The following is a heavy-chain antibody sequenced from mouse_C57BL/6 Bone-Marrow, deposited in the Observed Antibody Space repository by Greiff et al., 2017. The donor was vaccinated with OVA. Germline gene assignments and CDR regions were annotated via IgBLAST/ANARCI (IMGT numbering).Heavy chain of an antibody. Sequence: EVKVVESGPVLVKPGASVKMSCKASGYTFTDYYMNWVKQSHGKSLEWIGVINPYNGGTSYNQKFKGKATLTVDKSSSTAYMELNSLTSEDSAVYYCARSLWRFYAMDYWGQGTSVTVSS. D-gene: IGHD1-1*02. CDR1: GYTFTDYY. J-gene: IGHJ4*01. CDR3: ARSLWRFYAMDY. CDR2: INPYNGGT. V-gene: IGHV1-19*01.